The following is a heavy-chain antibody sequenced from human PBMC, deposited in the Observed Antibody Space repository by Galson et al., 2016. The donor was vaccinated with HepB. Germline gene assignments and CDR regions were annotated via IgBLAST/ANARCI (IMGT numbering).Heavy chain of an antibody. CDR3: TKRLTHGMDV. CDR1: GFTFTDYW. Sequence: SLRLSCAASGFTFTDYWMDWVRQAPGEGLVWVSSIKPDGTTTKYADSVTGRFTMSRDNAKNTLHLQMNSLRVDDTAVYYRTKRLTHGMDVWGQGTTVTVSS. CDR2: IKPDGTTT. D-gene: IGHD3-9*01. J-gene: IGHJ6*02. V-gene: IGHV3-74*03.